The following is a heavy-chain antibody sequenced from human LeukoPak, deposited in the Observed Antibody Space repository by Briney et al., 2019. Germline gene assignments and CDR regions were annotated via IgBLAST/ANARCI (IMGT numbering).Heavy chain of an antibody. D-gene: IGHD2-15*01. CDR3: ANGYCSGGSCYYYYMDV. V-gene: IGHV3-23*01. CDR2: ISGSDGYT. J-gene: IGHJ6*03. CDR1: GFSFSSYA. Sequence: GGSLRLSCAASGFSFSSYAMSWVRQAPGKGLEWVSAISGSDGYTYYADSVKGRFTISRDNSKNTLYLQMNSLRAEDTAVYYCANGYCSGGSCYYYYMDVWGKGTTVTVSS.